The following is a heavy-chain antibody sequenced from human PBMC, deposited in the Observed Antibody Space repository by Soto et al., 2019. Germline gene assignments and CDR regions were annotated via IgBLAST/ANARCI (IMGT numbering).Heavy chain of an antibody. D-gene: IGHD6-6*01. CDR2: ISYDGSNK. Sequence: PGGSLRLSCAASGFTFSSYGMHWVRQAPGKGLEWVAVISYDGSNKYYADSVKGRFTISRDNSKNTLYLQMNSLRAEDTAVYYCAKDPSSIAALDYWGQGTLVTVSS. V-gene: IGHV3-30*18. CDR1: GFTFSSYG. J-gene: IGHJ4*02. CDR3: AKDPSSIAALDY.